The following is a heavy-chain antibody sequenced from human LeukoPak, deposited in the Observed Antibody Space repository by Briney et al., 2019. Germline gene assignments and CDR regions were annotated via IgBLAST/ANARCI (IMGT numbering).Heavy chain of an antibody. CDR2: INEDGSEK. J-gene: IGHJ6*03. Sequence: PGGSLRLSCAASGFTFSSYWMSWVRQAPGKGLEWVANINEDGSEKYYVQSVKGRFTISRDNAENSLYLQMNSLRSEDTAVYYCARVGMGDQDYCSGGSCYAGGYFYYYMDVWGKGTTVTVSS. CDR1: GFTFSSYW. V-gene: IGHV3-7*03. D-gene: IGHD2-15*01. CDR3: ARVGMGDQDYCSGGSCYAGGYFYYYMDV.